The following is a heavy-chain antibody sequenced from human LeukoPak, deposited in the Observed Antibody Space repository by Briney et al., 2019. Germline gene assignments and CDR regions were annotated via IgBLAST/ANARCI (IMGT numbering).Heavy chain of an antibody. V-gene: IGHV3-48*01. J-gene: IGHJ4*02. CDR2: ISSSSSTI. CDR3: ARDYYDSLCY. D-gene: IGHD3-22*01. CDR1: GFTFSSYS. Sequence: PGGSLRLSCAASGFTFSSYSMNWVRQAPGKGLEWVSYISSSSSTIYYADSVKGRFTISRDNAKNSLYLQMNSLRAEDTAVYYCARDYYDSLCYWGQGTLVTVSS.